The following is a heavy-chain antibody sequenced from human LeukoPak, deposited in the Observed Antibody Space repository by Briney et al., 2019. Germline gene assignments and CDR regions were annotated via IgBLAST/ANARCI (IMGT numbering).Heavy chain of an antibody. D-gene: IGHD3-22*01. V-gene: IGHV4-38-2*02. CDR3: ARDFSDYYDSSGYSYYFDH. Sequence: PSETLSLTCIVSGYSISSAVYWGWIRQPPGKGLEWIGSIFHSGNTYYNSPLKTPVTKSVDTSKNQSSMKLNSVTAAATAAYYCARDFSDYYDSSGYSYYFDHWGQGTLVTVSS. J-gene: IGHJ4*02. CDR2: IFHSGNT. CDR1: GYSISSAVY.